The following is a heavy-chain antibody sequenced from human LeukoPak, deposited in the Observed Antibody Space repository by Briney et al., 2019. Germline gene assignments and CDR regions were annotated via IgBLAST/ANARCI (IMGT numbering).Heavy chain of an antibody. CDR2: ISYDGSNK. CDR1: GLTFSSYA. D-gene: IGHD3-3*01. J-gene: IGHJ6*04. CDR3: ARSGRVLLEWLPTYYYYGMDV. V-gene: IGHV3-30*04. Sequence: GGSLRLSCAASGLTFSSYAMHWVRQAPGKGLEWVAVISYDGSNKYYADSVKGRFTISRDNSKNTLYLQMNSLRAEDTAVYYCARSGRVLLEWLPTYYYYGMDVWGKGTTVTVSS.